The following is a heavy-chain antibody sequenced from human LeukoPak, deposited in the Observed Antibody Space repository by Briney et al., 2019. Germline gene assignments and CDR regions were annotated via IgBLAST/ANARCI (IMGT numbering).Heavy chain of an antibody. V-gene: IGHV4-34*01. CDR1: GGSFSDYY. J-gene: IGHJ5*02. Sequence: PSETLSLTCAVYGGSFSDYYWSWIRQPPGKGLEWIGEINHSGSTNYNPSLKSRTTISVDTSKNQFSLKLSSVTAADTALYYCARTPGRRFDPWGQGTLVTVSS. D-gene: IGHD3-10*01. CDR2: INHSGST. CDR3: ARTPGRRFDP.